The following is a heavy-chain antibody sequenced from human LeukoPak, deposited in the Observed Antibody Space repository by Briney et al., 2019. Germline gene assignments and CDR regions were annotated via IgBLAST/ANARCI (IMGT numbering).Heavy chain of an antibody. V-gene: IGHV1-18*01. Sequence: ASVKVSCKASGYTFTNYGVSWVRQAPGQGLERMGEISDYNRNSTYTQNPQRRVIITTATSTTTAYMHLRSLRSDDTAVYYCARDAGCCSSETCYDDAFDIWGQGTMVTVSS. CDR2: ISDYNRNS. CDR3: ARDAGCCSSETCYDDAFDI. CDR1: GYTFTNYG. D-gene: IGHD2-2*01. J-gene: IGHJ3*02.